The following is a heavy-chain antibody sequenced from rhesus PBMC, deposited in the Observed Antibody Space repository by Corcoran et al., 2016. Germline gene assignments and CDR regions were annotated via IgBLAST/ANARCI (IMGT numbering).Heavy chain of an antibody. CDR3: VRSSNPNDEFAY. J-gene: IGHJ4*01. V-gene: IGHV4S2*01. CDR2: IYGSGGNT. Sequence: QVQLQESGPILVKPSETLALTCAVSGDSVTRNYWNWVRQAPGKGLEWIGGIYGSGGNTCDQPALKSRLTISRDTSKNQFSLKVNSVTAADTAVYYCVRSSNPNDEFAYWGQGVLVTVSS. D-gene: IGHD1-14*01. CDR1: GDSVTRNY.